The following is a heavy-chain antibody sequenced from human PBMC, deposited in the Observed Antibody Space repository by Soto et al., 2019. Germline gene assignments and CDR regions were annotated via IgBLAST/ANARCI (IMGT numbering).Heavy chain of an antibody. D-gene: IGHD3-16*01. CDR3: ARSQRGRTAFTFDY. V-gene: IGHV4-61*01. J-gene: IGHJ4*02. CDR2: VYYSGTT. CDR1: GDSVSNDNYY. Sequence: QVQLQKSGPGLVKPSETLSLTCAVSGDSVSNDNYYWSWIRQPPGKGLEWIGYVYYSGTTNYNSYLKSLLSLSVDMSKNQFSLKLASVTAADTAVYFCARSQRGRTAFTFDYWGQGALVTVSS.